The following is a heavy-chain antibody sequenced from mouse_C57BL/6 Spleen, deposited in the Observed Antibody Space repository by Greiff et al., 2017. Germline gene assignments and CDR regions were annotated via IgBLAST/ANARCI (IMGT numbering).Heavy chain of an antibody. J-gene: IGHJ1*03. CDR3: TRGHITTVVATGSFDV. CDR1: GYTFTDYE. Sequence: QVQLQQSGAELVRPGASVTLSCKASGYTFTDYEMHWVKQTPVHGLEWIGAIDPETGGTAYNQKFKGKAILTADKSSSTAYMELRSLTSEDSAVYYCTRGHITTVVATGSFDVWGTGTTVTVSS. CDR2: IDPETGGT. D-gene: IGHD1-1*01. V-gene: IGHV1-15*01.